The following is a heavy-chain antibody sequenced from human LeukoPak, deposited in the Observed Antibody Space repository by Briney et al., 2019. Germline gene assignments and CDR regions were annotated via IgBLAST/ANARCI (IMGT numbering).Heavy chain of an antibody. Sequence: ASVKVSCKASGYTFTGYYMHWVRQAPGQGLEWMGRINPNSGGTNYAQKLQGRVTMTRDTSISTAYMELSRLRSDDTAVYYCARVLAYCGGDCYSDGDNWFDPWGQGTLVTVSS. J-gene: IGHJ5*02. CDR1: GYTFTGYY. CDR3: ARVLAYCGGDCYSDGDNWFDP. V-gene: IGHV1-2*06. CDR2: INPNSGGT. D-gene: IGHD2-21*02.